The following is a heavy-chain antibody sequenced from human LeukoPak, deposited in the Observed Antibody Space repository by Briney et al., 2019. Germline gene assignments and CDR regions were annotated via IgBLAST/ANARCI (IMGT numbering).Heavy chain of an antibody. D-gene: IGHD1-14*01. Sequence: GGSLRLSCAASGFTFSSFWMTWVRQAPGKGLEWVANIRQDGSAKYYVDSVKGRFTISRDSSKNTLFLQMNSLKPEDTAMYHCTRNRPETPLGYWGQGTLVTVSS. CDR3: TRNRPETPLGY. CDR1: GFTFSSFW. CDR2: IRQDGSAK. J-gene: IGHJ4*02. V-gene: IGHV3-7*05.